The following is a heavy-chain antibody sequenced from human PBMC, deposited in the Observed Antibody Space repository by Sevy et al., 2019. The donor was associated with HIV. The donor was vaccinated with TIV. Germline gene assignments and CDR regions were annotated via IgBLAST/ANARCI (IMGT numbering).Heavy chain of an antibody. CDR2: ISASGDST. V-gene: IGHV3-23*01. CDR3: VGRKVGDFWSGSIRGPWAGGPLFDY. Sequence: GESLKISCAASGFTFSTYAMSWVRQAPGKGPEWVSYISASGDSTYYADSVKGRFTISRDNSKNTLYLQMNSLRDGDTAVYYCVGRKVGDFWSGSIRGPWAGGPLFDYWGQGTLVTVSS. CDR1: GFTFSTYA. J-gene: IGHJ4*02. D-gene: IGHD3-3*01.